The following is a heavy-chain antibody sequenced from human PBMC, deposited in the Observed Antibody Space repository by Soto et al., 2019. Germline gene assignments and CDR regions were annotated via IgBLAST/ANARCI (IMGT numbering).Heavy chain of an antibody. J-gene: IGHJ4*02. Sequence: PGGALSLSCSVSGSTLSGFGMNWVRQAQGKRQEGISYITSDSSTRHYADTEKGRFTTSRDNAKNSLYLQLSSLREEDTAEYFSAINPDAIIDSDYWGQGAEFTLSS. V-gene: IGHV3-48*02. CDR2: ITSDSSTR. CDR1: GSTLSGFG. D-gene: IGHD2-15*01. CDR3: AINPDAIIDSDY.